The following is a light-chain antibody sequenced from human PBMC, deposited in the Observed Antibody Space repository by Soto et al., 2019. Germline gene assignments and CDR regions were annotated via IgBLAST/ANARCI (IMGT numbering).Light chain of an antibody. V-gene: IGKV3-20*01. CDR1: QSVSSSY. CDR3: QQYGSSPPLT. CDR2: GAS. J-gene: IGKJ4*01. Sequence: EIVLTQSPGTLSLSPGERATLSCRASQSVSSSYLAWYQQKPGQAPRLLIYGASSRATGIPDRFSGSGSATDYTLTITRLEPEEFAVYYCQQYGSSPPLTFGGGTKVEIK.